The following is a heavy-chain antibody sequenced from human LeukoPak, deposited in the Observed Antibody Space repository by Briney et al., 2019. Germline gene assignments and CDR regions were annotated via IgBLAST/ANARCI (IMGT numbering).Heavy chain of an antibody. V-gene: IGHV3-30*02. Sequence: GGSLRLSCAASGFTFSSYGMHWVRQAPGKGLEWVAFIRYDGSNKYYADSVKGRFTISRDNSKNTLYLQMNSLRAEDTAVYYCAKDSGWLLYFDAFDIWGQGTMVTVSS. CDR3: AKDSGWLLYFDAFDI. CDR2: IRYDGSNK. D-gene: IGHD3-3*01. CDR1: GFTFSSYG. J-gene: IGHJ3*02.